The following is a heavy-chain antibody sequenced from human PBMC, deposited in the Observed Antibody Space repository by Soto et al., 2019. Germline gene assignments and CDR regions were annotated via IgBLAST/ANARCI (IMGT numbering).Heavy chain of an antibody. J-gene: IGHJ6*02. CDR2: IKSKTDGGTT. CDR1: GFTFSNAW. Sequence: GGSLRLSCAASGFTFSNAWMSWVRQAPGKGLEWVGRIKSKTDGGTTDYAAPVKGRFTISRDDSKNTLYLQMNSLKTEDTAVYYCTSKQVRYCSGGSCYSEYYGMDVRGQGTTVTVSS. D-gene: IGHD2-15*01. V-gene: IGHV3-15*01. CDR3: TSKQVRYCSGGSCYSEYYGMDV.